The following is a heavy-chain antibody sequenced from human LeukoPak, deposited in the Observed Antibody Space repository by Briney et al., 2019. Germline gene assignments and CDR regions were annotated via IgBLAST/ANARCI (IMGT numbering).Heavy chain of an antibody. D-gene: IGHD4-17*01. CDR2: ISAYNDNT. Sequence: ASVKVSCKASGYTFTMYGITWVRQAPGQGLEWMGWISAYNDNTNYAQNLQDRVTMTTDASTSTAYMEVSSLRSEDTAVYYCARGSPIYGDYFDYWGQGTLVTVSS. J-gene: IGHJ4*02. CDR3: ARGSPIYGDYFDY. V-gene: IGHV1-18*01. CDR1: GYTFTMYG.